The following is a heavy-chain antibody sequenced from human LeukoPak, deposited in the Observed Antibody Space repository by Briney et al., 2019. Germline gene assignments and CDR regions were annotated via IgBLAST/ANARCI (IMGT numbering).Heavy chain of an antibody. CDR1: GYTFTSYD. CDR3: ARKRTAMAKQNWFDP. D-gene: IGHD5-18*01. J-gene: IGHJ5*02. CDR2: MNPNSGNT. V-gene: IGHV1-8*01. Sequence: GASVKVSCKASGYTFTSYDINWVRQATGQGLEWMGWMNPNSGNTGYAQKFQGRVTMTRNTSISTAYMELNSLRSEDTAVYYCARKRTAMAKQNWFDPWGQGTLVTVSS.